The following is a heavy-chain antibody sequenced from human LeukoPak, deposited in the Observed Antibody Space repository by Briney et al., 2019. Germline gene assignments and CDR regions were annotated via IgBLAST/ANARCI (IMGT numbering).Heavy chain of an antibody. CDR3: AKDQEELVSY. CDR2: ISYDGSNK. V-gene: IGHV3-30*01. J-gene: IGHJ4*02. D-gene: IGHD1-26*01. Sequence: PGGSLRLSCTASGFTFGDYAMSWVRHAPGKGLEWVGVISYDGSNKYYADSVMGRFTISRDNSKNTLYLQMNSLRAEDTTVYYCAKDQEELVSYWGQGTLVTVSS. CDR1: GFTFGDYA.